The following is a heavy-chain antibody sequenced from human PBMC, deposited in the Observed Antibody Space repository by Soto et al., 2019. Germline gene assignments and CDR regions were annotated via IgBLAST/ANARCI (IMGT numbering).Heavy chain of an antibody. CDR3: ARRETGSSWYYFDY. J-gene: IGHJ4*02. CDR1: GFTFSSYW. V-gene: IGHV3-74*01. Sequence: EVQLVESGGGLVQPGGSLRLSCAASGFTFSSYWMHWVRQAPGKGLVWVSRINGDGSSTSYADSVKGRFTISRDNAKNTLYLQMNSLRAEDTAVYYCARRETGSSWYYFDYWGQGTLVTVSS. D-gene: IGHD6-13*01. CDR2: INGDGSST.